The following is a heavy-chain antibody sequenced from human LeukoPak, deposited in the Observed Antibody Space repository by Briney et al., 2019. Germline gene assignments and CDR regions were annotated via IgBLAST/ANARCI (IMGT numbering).Heavy chain of an antibody. Sequence: GGSLRLSCAASGFTFNSYVMSWVRQAPGMGLEWVSGISGGSDGTYYADSVKGRFTISRDNSKNTLSLQMNSLRGDDTAVYYCAKSKFPYDTDGWHGYFDFWGQGTLVTVSS. V-gene: IGHV3-23*01. CDR3: AKSKFPYDTDGWHGYFDF. CDR2: ISGGSDGT. D-gene: IGHD3-22*01. CDR1: GFTFNSYV. J-gene: IGHJ4*02.